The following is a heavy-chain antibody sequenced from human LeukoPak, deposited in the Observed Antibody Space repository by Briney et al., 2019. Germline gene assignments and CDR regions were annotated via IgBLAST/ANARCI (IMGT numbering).Heavy chain of an antibody. CDR2: ISSSGSTI. J-gene: IGHJ4*02. Sequence: GGSLRLSCAASGFTFSDYYMSWIRQAPGKGLEWVSYISSSGSTIYYADSVKGRFTISRDNSENTLYLQMNTLRGDDTAVYYCAKDLDGSGLYGGLDHWGQGILVTVSS. CDR1: GFTFSDYY. V-gene: IGHV3-11*01. D-gene: IGHD6-19*01. CDR3: AKDLDGSGLYGGLDH.